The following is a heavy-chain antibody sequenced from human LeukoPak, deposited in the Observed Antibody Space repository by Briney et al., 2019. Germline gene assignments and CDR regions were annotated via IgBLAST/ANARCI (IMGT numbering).Heavy chain of an antibody. CDR1: GFTVSSNY. V-gene: IGHV3-66*01. D-gene: IGHD4-17*01. CDR2: IYSGGTT. CDR3: AREGGGNGDHSFDY. Sequence: PGGSLRLSCAVSGFTVSSNYMSWVRQAPGKGLEWVSVIYSGGTTYYADSVKGRFTISRDNSKNTLYLQMNSLRAEDTAVYYCAREGGGNGDHSFDYWGQGTLVTVSS. J-gene: IGHJ4*02.